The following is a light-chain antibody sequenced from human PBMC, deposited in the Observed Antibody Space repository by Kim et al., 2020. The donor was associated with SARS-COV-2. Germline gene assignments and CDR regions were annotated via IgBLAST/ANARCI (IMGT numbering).Light chain of an antibody. Sequence: SAVVGDIVTITCQPSPSINKYLDWYQHKPGTAPKLLIYAASSLQSWVPSRFSGSGSATDFTLTISSLQTEDFATYYCQQSYSSLCTFGQGTKLEIK. CDR3: QQSYSSLCT. J-gene: IGKJ2*02. CDR1: PSINKY. CDR2: AAS. V-gene: IGKV1-39*01.